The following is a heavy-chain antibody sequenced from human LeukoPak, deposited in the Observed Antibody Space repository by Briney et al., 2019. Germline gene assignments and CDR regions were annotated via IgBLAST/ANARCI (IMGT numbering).Heavy chain of an antibody. V-gene: IGHV3-30*02. CDR1: GFTFSNYG. CDR3: AREYSGYDLLLNYYYYYMDV. J-gene: IGHJ6*03. D-gene: IGHD5-12*01. CDR2: IQYDGSNK. Sequence: GGSLRLSCAASGFTFSNYGMHWVRQAPGKGLEWVAFIQYDGSNKYYADSVKGRFTISRDNSKNTLYLQMNSLRAEDTAVYYCAREYSGYDLLLNYYYYYMDVWGKGTTVTVSS.